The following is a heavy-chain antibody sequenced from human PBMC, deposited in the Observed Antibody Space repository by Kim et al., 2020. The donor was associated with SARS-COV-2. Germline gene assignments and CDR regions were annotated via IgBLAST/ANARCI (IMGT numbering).Heavy chain of an antibody. CDR3: ARAIEGDWFDP. V-gene: IGHV4-31*03. D-gene: IGHD3-16*01. J-gene: IGHJ5*02. CDR2: IYYSGST. CDR1: GGSISSGGYY. Sequence: SETLSLTCTVSGGSISSGGYYWRWIRQHPGKGLEWIGYIYYSGSTYYNPSLKSRVTISVDTSKNQFSLKLSSVTAADTAVYYCARAIEGDWFDPWGQGTLVTV.